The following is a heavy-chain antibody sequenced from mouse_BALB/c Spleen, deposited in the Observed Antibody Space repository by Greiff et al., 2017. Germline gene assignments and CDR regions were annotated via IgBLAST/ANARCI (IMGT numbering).Heavy chain of an antibody. Sequence: EVKLVESGGGLVQPGGSRKLSCAASGFTFSSFGMHWVRQAPEKGLEWVAYISSGSSTIYYADTVKGRFTISRDHPKNTLFLQMTSLRSEDTAMYYCARSNLLWFYAMDYWGQGTSVTVSS. CDR2: ISSGSSTI. D-gene: IGHD2-2*01. CDR1: GFTFSSFG. J-gene: IGHJ4*01. V-gene: IGHV5-17*02. CDR3: ARSNLLWFYAMDY.